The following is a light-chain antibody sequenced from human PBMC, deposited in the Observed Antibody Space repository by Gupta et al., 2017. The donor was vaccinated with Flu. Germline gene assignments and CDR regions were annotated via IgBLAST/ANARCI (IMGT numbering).Light chain of an antibody. J-gene: IGLJ3*02. CDR2: VNS. CDR1: SSNFGATYD. V-gene: IGLV1-40*01. CDR3: QSYDSSLSGWV. Sequence: QSVLTQPPSVSGAPRQWVTIPFSSCSSNFGATYDVNCYQHLPGTAPKLLIYVNSQRPSGVPDRFSGSKSGTSASLTITGLQAEDEADYYCQSYDSSLSGWVFGGGTKLTVL.